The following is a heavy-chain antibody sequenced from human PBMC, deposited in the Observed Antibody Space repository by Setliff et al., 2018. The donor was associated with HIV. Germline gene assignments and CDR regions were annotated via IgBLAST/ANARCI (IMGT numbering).Heavy chain of an antibody. CDR3: ARETIRSGHPSGAGFDF. D-gene: IGHD6-19*01. CDR2: LYYDGNT. J-gene: IGHJ4*02. V-gene: IGHV4-38-2*02. Sequence: SETLSLTCTVSAYSIRNGYYWGWIRQSPGKGLEWIGTLYYDGNTYYNPSLKSRVTMSVDTSKNQFSLNLNSVTAADTAVYYCARETIRSGHPSGAGFDFWGQGALVTVSS. CDR1: AYSIRNGYY.